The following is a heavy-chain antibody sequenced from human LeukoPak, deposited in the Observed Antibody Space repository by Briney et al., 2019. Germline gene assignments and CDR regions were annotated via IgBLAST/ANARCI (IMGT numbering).Heavy chain of an antibody. D-gene: IGHD6-13*01. CDR1: GFTFSSYA. J-gene: IGHJ3*02. CDR3: ARAGFSSSWPGAFDI. Sequence: GGSLRLSCAASGFTFSSYAMHWVRQAPGKGLEWVAVISYDGSNKYYADSVKGRFTISRDNSKNTLYLQMNSLRAEDTAVYYCARAGFSSSWPGAFDIWGQGTMVTVSS. CDR2: ISYDGSNK. V-gene: IGHV3-30-3*01.